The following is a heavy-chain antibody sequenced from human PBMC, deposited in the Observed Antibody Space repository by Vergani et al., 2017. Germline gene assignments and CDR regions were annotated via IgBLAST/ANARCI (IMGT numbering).Heavy chain of an antibody. D-gene: IGHD6-13*01. J-gene: IGHJ6*03. Sequence: VQLVESGAEVKKPGESLKISCKGSGYSFTSYWIGWVRQMPGKGLEWMGIIYPGDSDTRYSPSFQGQVTISADKSISTAYLQWSSLKASDTAMYYCARVRGDSSSWYGTPYYYYYYMDVWGKGTTVTVSS. CDR3: ARVRGDSSSWYGTPYYYYYYMDV. CDR2: IYPGDSDT. V-gene: IGHV5-51*01. CDR1: GYSFTSYW.